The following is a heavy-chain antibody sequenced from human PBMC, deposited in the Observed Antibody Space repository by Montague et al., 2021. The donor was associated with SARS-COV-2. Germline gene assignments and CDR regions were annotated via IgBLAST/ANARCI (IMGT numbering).Heavy chain of an antibody. D-gene: IGHD3-10*01. CDR3: ARRRYMVRGVPCDY. CDR1: GFSLSTSEVG. CDR2: IFWDDEK. Sequence: PALVKPTQTLTLTCTISGFSLSTSEVGVAWIRQPPGKALEWLALIFWDDEKRYNPSLKNRLTIIKDTSKNQVVLTMTNVDPVDTATYYCARRRYMVRGVPCDYGGQGILVTVSS. V-gene: IGHV2-5*02. J-gene: IGHJ4*02.